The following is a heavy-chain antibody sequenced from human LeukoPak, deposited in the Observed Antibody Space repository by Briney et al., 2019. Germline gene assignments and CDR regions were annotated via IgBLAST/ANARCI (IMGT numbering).Heavy chain of an antibody. J-gene: IGHJ4*02. CDR3: ARDLVGDSDY. CDR2: IKQDGREK. V-gene: IGHV3-7*01. Sequence: GGSLRLSCAASGFTFSRCWMSWVRQAPGKGLEWVANIKQDGREKYYVDSVKGRFTISRDNAKNSLYLQMNSLRAEDTAVYYCARDLVGDSDYWGQGTLVTVSS. D-gene: IGHD1-26*01. CDR1: GFTFSRCW.